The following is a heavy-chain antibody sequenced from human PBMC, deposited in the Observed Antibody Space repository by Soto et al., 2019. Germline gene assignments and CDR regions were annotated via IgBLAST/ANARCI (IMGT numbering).Heavy chain of an antibody. CDR3: ARATRTTVNTPLTMYFQH. Sequence: VKVSCKASGYTFTGYYMHWVRQAPGQGLEWMGWINPNSGGTNYAQKFQGWVTMTRDTSISTAYMELSRLRSDDTAVYYCARATRTTVNTPLTMYFQHWGQGTLVTVSS. V-gene: IGHV1-2*04. J-gene: IGHJ1*01. CDR2: INPNSGGT. CDR1: GYTFTGYY. D-gene: IGHD4-17*01.